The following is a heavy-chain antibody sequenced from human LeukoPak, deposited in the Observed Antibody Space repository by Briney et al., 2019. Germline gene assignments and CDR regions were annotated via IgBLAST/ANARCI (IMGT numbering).Heavy chain of an antibody. CDR2: ISGSGGST. V-gene: IGHV3-23*01. CDR1: GFTFSRSW. D-gene: IGHD6-19*01. J-gene: IGHJ4*02. Sequence: PGGSLRLSCGASGFTFSRSWMSWVRQAPGKGLEWVSAISGSGGSTYYADSVKGRFTISRDNSKNTLYLQMNSLRAEDTAVYYCARARIAVAGTGKLYYFDYWGQGTLVTVSS. CDR3: ARARIAVAGTGKLYYFDY.